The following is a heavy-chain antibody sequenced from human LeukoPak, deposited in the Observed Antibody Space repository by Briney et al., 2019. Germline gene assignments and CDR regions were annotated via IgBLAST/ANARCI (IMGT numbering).Heavy chain of an antibody. D-gene: IGHD7-27*01. CDR1: GFTFSSYW. J-gene: IGHJ4*02. CDR3: ARDANWGSSSFDY. V-gene: IGHV3-7*01. Sequence: PGGSLRLSCAASGFTFSSYWMSWVRQAPGKGPEWVANIKQDGSEKYYVDSVKGRFTISRDNAKNSLYLQMNSLRAEDTAVYYCARDANWGSSSFDYWGQGTLVTVSS. CDR2: IKQDGSEK.